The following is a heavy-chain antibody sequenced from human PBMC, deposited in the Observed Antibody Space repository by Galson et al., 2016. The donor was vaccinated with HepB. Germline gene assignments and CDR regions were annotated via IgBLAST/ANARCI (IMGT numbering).Heavy chain of an antibody. V-gene: IGHV3-9*01. D-gene: IGHD4-17*01. Sequence: SLRLSCAASGFTFENYAMHWVRQVPGKGLEWVSSITWNSGSKGYADSVKGRFTISRDNAKNSLYLQMNSLRPEDTALYYCAKGFYGDVPSWFDPWGQGTLVTVSS. J-gene: IGHJ5*02. CDR3: AKGFYGDVPSWFDP. CDR1: GFTFENYA. CDR2: ITWNSGSK.